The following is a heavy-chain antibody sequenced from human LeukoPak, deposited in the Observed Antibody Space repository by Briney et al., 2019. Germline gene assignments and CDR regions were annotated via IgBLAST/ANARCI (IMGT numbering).Heavy chain of an antibody. J-gene: IGHJ5*02. V-gene: IGHV1-18*01. CDR2: ISAYNGNT. Sequence: ASVKVSCKASGYTFTSFGIIWVRQAPGQGLEWMGWISAYNGNTNYAQKLQGRVTMTTDTSTSTAYMELRSLRSDDTAVYYCARGVVVPAAIIPENWFDPWGQGTLVTVSS. D-gene: IGHD2-2*02. CDR1: GYTFTSFG. CDR3: ARGVVVPAAIIPENWFDP.